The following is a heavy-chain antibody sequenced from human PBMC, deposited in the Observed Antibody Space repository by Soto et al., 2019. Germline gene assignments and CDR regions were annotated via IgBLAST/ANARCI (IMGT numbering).Heavy chain of an antibody. V-gene: IGHV1-18*01. J-gene: IGHJ5*02. CDR2: IATYNSNK. Sequence: HLVQSGPEVKQPGASVTVSCKTSGDTFTNFGVSWVRQAPGQGLEWMGWIATYNSNKNYAQKFQGRLTLTTDTSTSTAYMELKSLGYDDTAVYYCARVLRGVVNWFDPWGQGTLVTVSS. CDR3: ARVLRGVVNWFDP. D-gene: IGHD3-10*01. CDR1: GDTFTNFG.